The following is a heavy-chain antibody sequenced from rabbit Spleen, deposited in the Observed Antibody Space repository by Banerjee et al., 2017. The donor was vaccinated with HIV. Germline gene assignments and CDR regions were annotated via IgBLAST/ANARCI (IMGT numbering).Heavy chain of an antibody. Sequence: QSLEESGGDLVKPGASLTLTCKASGLDFSSYGVSWVRQAPGKGLEWIGYIDPIFGSTAYANWVNGRFTISSHNAQNTLYLQLNSLTAADTATYFCVREVAAKFSLWGPGTLVTVS. D-gene: IGHD4-1*01. CDR2: IDPIFGST. V-gene: IGHV1S7*01. J-gene: IGHJ4*01. CDR3: VREVAAKFSL. CDR1: GLDFSSYG.